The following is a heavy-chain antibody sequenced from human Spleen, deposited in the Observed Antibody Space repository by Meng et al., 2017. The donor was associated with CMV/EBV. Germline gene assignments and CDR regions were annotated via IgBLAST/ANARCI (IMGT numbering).Heavy chain of an antibody. CDR1: GYSFTDYW. CDR2: IYPDDSNT. D-gene: IGHD2-2*01. CDR3: ARKVPAAQIDF. V-gene: IGHV5-51*01. J-gene: IGHJ4*02. Sequence: GESLKISCKGSGYSFTDYWIGWVRHMPGKGLEWMGIIYPDDSNTRYSTSFQGQVTISADNSISTAYLQWSSLKASDTAMYYCARKVPAAQIDFWGQGTLVTVSS.